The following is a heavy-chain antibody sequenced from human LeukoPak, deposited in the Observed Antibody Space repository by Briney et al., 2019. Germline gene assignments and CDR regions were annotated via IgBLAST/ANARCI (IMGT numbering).Heavy chain of an antibody. D-gene: IGHD6-13*01. CDR3: AREGAAAGTAPIDY. Sequence: SETLSLTCAVSGVSISSYYWSWIRQPAGKGLEWIGRIYTSGSTNYNPSLKSRVTMSVDTSKNQFSLKLSSVTAADTAVYYCAREGAAAGTAPIDYWGQGTLVTVSS. CDR2: IYTSGST. CDR1: GVSISSYY. V-gene: IGHV4-4*07. J-gene: IGHJ4*02.